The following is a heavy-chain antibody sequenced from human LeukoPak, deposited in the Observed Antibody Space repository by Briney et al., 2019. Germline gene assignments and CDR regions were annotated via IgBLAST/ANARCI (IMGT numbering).Heavy chain of an antibody. CDR1: VFTFSTYK. J-gene: IGHJ4*02. CDR2: ISSGSNTI. Sequence: GGSLRLSCAASVFTFSTYKMNWVRQAPGKGLDWVSHISSGSNTIYYADSVKGRFTISRDNAKNSLYLQMNSLRAEDTAVYYCARVTSGLIGVLTLDYWGQGTLVTVSS. D-gene: IGHD3-3*01. V-gene: IGHV3-48*01. CDR3: ARVTSGLIGVLTLDY.